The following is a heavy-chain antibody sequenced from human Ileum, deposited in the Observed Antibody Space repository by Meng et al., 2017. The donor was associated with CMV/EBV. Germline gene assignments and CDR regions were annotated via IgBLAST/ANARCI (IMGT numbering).Heavy chain of an antibody. J-gene: IGHJ4*02. CDR2: IYFSGST. CDR1: GGSINSNSYY. Sequence: QVQQQESGPGLVKPSETLSLTCTVSGGSINSNSYYWGWFRQPPGKGLEWIGSIYFSGSTYYNPSLKSRATISVDTSNNHFSLRLTSVTAADTAVYYCARRVAGLGANFDFWGQGTLVTVSS. CDR3: ARRVAGLGANFDF. D-gene: IGHD4/OR15-4a*01. V-gene: IGHV4-39*02.